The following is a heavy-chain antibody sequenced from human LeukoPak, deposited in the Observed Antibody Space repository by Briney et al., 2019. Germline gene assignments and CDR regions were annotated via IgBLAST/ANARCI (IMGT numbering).Heavy chain of an antibody. Sequence: SETLSLTCTVSGGSISSGSYYWSWIRQPAGKGLEWIGRIYTSGSTYYNPSLKSRVTISVDTSKNQFSLKQSSVTAADTAVYYCARHAGIRYFDWFFDYWGQGTLVTVSS. CDR3: ARHAGIRYFDWFFDY. J-gene: IGHJ4*02. V-gene: IGHV4-61*02. CDR2: IYTSGST. CDR1: GGSISSGSYY. D-gene: IGHD3-9*01.